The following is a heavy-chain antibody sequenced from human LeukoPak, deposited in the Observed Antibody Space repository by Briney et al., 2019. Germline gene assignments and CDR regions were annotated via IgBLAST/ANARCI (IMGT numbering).Heavy chain of an antibody. CDR1: GFTFSSYS. CDR2: ISSSSSYI. Sequence: GSLRLSCAASGFTFSSYSMNWVRQAPGKGLEWVSSISSSSSYIYYADSVKGRFTISRDNSKNTLYLQMNSLRAEDTAVYYCARSRYYDSSGYGTWGQGTLVTVSS. J-gene: IGHJ5*02. D-gene: IGHD3-22*01. CDR3: ARSRYYDSSGYGT. V-gene: IGHV3-21*04.